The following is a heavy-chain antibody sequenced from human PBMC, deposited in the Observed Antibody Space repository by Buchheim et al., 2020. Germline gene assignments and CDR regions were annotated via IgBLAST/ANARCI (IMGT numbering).Heavy chain of an antibody. Sequence: QVQLVESGGGVVQPGRSLRLYCAGSVFMFSAHNLHWVRKAPGKGLEWIGFISYDGTKTVYVDSVKGRFSFSRENSAGTLYLHMNNLRHEDAAAYYCAATYGGPLGNEPFDYWGLGTL. CDR2: ISYDGTKT. CDR3: AATYGGPLGNEPFDY. V-gene: IGHV3-30*03. D-gene: IGHD1-1*01. J-gene: IGHJ4*02. CDR1: VFMFSAHN.